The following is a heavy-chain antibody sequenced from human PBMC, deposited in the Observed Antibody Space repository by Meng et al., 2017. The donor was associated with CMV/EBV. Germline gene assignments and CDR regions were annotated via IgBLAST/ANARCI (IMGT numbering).Heavy chain of an antibody. Sequence: GGSLRLSCAASGFTVSSNYMSWVRQAPGKGLEWVSVIYSGGSTYYADSVKGRFTISRDNSKNTLYLQMNSLRAEDTAVYYCARGTNSGSYSAFDIWGQGTMVIVSS. D-gene: IGHD1-26*01. CDR3: ARGTNSGSYSAFDI. CDR2: IYSGGST. J-gene: IGHJ3*02. CDR1: GFTVSSNY. V-gene: IGHV3-53*01.